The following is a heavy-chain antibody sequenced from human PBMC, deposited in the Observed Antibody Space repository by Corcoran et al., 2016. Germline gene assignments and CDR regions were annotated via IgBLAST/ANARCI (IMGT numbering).Heavy chain of an antibody. D-gene: IGHD6-19*01. CDR3: ARDIIRAVAGTRYYYGMDV. V-gene: IGHV4-39*07. CDR1: GGSISSSSYY. CDR2: IYYSGST. J-gene: IGHJ6*02. Sequence: QLQLQESGPGLVKPSETLSLTCTVSGGSISSSSYYWGWIRQPPGKGLEWIGSIYYSGSTYYNPSLKSRVTISVDTSKNQFSLKLSSVTAADTAVYYCARDIIRAVAGTRYYYGMDVWGQGTTVTVSS.